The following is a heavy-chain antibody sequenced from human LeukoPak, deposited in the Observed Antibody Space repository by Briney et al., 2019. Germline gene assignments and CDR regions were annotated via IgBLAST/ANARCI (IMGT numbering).Heavy chain of an antibody. CDR1: GGTFTIYA. J-gene: IGHJ4*02. CDR2: IIPLFGTA. CDR3: ARDSGGVDSGLDY. D-gene: IGHD3-10*01. Sequence: GASVNVSCKASGGTFTIYAISWVRQAPGQGLEWMGGIIPLFGTAKYAQKFQGRVTITADESTSTAYMELSSLRSEDTAVYYCARDSGGVDSGLDYWGQGTLVTVSS. V-gene: IGHV1-69*13.